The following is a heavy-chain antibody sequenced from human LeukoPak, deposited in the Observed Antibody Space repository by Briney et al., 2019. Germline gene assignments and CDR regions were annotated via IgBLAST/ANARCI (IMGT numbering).Heavy chain of an antibody. D-gene: IGHD5-24*01. J-gene: IGHJ4*02. CDR1: GGSISSSSYY. CDR2: IYYSGST. CDR3: ARDGYNPIDY. Sequence: SETLSLTCTVSGGSISSSSYYWGWIRQPPGKGLEWIGSIYYSGSTYYNPSLKSRVTISVDTSKNQFSLKLSSVTAADAAVYYCARDGYNPIDYWGQGTLVTVSS. V-gene: IGHV4-39*02.